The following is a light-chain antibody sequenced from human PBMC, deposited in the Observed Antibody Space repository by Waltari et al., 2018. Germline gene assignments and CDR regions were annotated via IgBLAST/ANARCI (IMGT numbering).Light chain of an antibody. CDR1: QSVLHTSYNKTY. V-gene: IGKV4-1*01. Sequence: DIVMTQSPDSLAVSLGERATINCKSSQSVLHTSYNKTYLAWYQHKPGQPPNLLTYWASTREYGVHERFSGGGSETDFTLTISSLQAGDVAVYYCQQYFIIPFTFDPGTHVDIK. CDR3: QQYFIIPFT. J-gene: IGKJ3*01. CDR2: WAS.